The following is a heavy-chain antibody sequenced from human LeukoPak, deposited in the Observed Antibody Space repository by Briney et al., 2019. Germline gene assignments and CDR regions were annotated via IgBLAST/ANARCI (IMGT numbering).Heavy chain of an antibody. CDR1: GYTFTSYG. Sequence: ASVNVSCKASGYTFTSYGVTWVRQAPGQGLEWMGWISAYNGNTNYAQNVQGRVTMSRDTSTSTDYLELSSLRSEDTAVYYCARDNSVRDEAWWFNPWGQGTLVTVSS. CDR3: ARDNSVRDEAWWFNP. J-gene: IGHJ5*02. CDR2: ISAYNGNT. V-gene: IGHV1-18*01. D-gene: IGHD5-24*01.